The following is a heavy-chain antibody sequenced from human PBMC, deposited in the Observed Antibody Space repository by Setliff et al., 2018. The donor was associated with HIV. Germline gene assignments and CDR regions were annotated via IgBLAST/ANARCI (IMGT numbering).Heavy chain of an antibody. Sequence: ASVKVSCKASGYTFTGHYIHWVRQVPGQGLEWMGWSNPDSGGTNLAQKFLGRVTLTRDTSISTAYMELSRLRSDDTAVYYCARNVPGILPRWVGFDPWGQGTLVTVSS. D-gene: IGHD1-20*01. CDR2: SNPDSGGT. J-gene: IGHJ5*02. CDR3: ARNVPGILPRWVGFDP. CDR1: GYTFTGHY. V-gene: IGHV1-2*02.